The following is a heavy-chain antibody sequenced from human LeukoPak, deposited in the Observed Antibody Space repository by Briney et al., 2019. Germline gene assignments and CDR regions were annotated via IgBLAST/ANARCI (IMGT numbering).Heavy chain of an antibody. CDR2: IYYGGST. CDR1: GFTFSSYA. Sequence: GSLRLSCAASGFTFSSYAMSWIRQPPGKGLEWIGSIYYGGSTYYNPSLKSRVTISIDTSKNQFSLKLRSVTAADTAVYYCARSRGRLAQLDYWGQGTLVTVSS. CDR3: ARSRGRLAQLDY. D-gene: IGHD6-25*01. J-gene: IGHJ4*02. V-gene: IGHV4-38-2*01.